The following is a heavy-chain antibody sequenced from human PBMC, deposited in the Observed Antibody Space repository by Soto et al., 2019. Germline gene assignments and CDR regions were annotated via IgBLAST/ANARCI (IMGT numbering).Heavy chain of an antibody. Sequence: QVQLVQSGAEVKKPGSSVTVSCKASGGTFSSYTISWVRQAPGQGLEWMGGIIPIFGTANYAQKFQGRVTITADESTKTAYMQCSSLMAAETAEYYCARGNHRGRQLWYFELWGRGTLVTVSS. CDR1: GGTFSSYT. D-gene: IGHD3-16*01. CDR3: ARGNHRGRQLWYFEL. J-gene: IGHJ2*01. CDR2: IIPIFGTA. V-gene: IGHV1-69*12.